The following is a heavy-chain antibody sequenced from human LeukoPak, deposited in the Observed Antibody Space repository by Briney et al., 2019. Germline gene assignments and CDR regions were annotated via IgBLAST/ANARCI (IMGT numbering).Heavy chain of an antibody. D-gene: IGHD3-22*01. V-gene: IGHV4-34*01. J-gene: IGHJ4*02. CDR2: INHSGST. CDR3: AKSYDSSGYYNY. Sequence: SETLSLTCAVYGGSFSGYYWSWIRQPPGKGLEWIGEINHSGSTNYNPSLKSRVTISIDTSKSQFSLKLSSVTAADTAVYYCAKSYDSSGYYNYWGQGTLVTVSS. CDR1: GGSFSGYY.